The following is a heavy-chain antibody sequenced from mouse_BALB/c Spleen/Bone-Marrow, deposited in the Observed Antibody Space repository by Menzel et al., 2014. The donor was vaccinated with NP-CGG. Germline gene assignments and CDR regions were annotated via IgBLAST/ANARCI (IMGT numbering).Heavy chain of an antibody. CDR3: ARRQFGPAWFAY. J-gene: IGHJ3*01. V-gene: IGHV1-22*01. Sequence: EVHLVESGPELVKPGASVKISCKTSGYTFTEYTMHWVKQSHGKSLEWIGGINPNNGATSYNQKFKGKATLTVDKSSSTAYIELRSLTSEDSAVYFCARRQFGPAWFAYWGQGTLVTVSA. D-gene: IGHD6-1*01. CDR2: INPNNGAT. CDR1: GYTFTEYT.